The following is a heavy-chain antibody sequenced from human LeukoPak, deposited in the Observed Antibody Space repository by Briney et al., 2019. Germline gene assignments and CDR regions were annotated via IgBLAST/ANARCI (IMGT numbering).Heavy chain of an antibody. CDR1: GFTFSNYW. CDR2: ISGSGGST. V-gene: IGHV3-23*01. J-gene: IGHJ4*02. D-gene: IGHD6-13*01. CDR3: AKVGELALWIAAAEGALDY. Sequence: GGSLRLSCAASGFTFSNYWMSWVRQAPGKGLEWVSAISGSGGSTYYADSVKGRFTISRDNSKNTLYLQMNSLRAEDTAVYYCAKVGELALWIAAAEGALDYWGQGTLVTVSS.